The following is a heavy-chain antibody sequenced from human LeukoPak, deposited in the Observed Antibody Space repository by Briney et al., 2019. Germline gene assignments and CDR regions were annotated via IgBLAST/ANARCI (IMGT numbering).Heavy chain of an antibody. Sequence: KPSETLSLTCAVSGGSISSGGYSWSWIRQPPGKGLEWIVYIYHSGSTYYNPSLKSRVTISVDRSKNQFSLKLSSVTAADTAVYYCARTGSYYGVYYFDYWGQGTLVTVSS. V-gene: IGHV4-30-2*01. CDR1: GGSISSGGYS. J-gene: IGHJ4*02. CDR3: ARTGSYYGVYYFDY. CDR2: IYHSGST. D-gene: IGHD1-26*01.